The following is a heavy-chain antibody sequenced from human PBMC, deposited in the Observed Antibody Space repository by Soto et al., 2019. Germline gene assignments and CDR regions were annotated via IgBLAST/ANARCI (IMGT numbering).Heavy chain of an antibody. Sequence: PGGSLRLSCAASGFTFSSYGMHWVRQAPGKGLEWVAVIWYDGSNKYYADSVKGRFTISRDNSKNTLYLQMNSLRAEDTAVYYCARDYQPKNYYYGMDVWGQGTTVTV. D-gene: IGHD3-16*02. CDR3: ARDYQPKNYYYGMDV. J-gene: IGHJ6*02. CDR1: GFTFSSYG. CDR2: IWYDGSNK. V-gene: IGHV3-33*01.